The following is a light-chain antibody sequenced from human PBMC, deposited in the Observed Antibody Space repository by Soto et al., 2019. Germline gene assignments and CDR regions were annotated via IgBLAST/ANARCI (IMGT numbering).Light chain of an antibody. Sequence: QSVLTQPPSASGTPGQRVTISCSGSSSNIGSNTVNWYQQLPGTAPKLLMYSNNQRPSGVPDRFSGSKSGTSVSLAISGLQSEDEADYYCVAWDDSLNGRVFGTGTKVTVL. CDR2: SNN. CDR3: VAWDDSLNGRV. V-gene: IGLV1-44*01. CDR1: SSNIGSNT. J-gene: IGLJ1*01.